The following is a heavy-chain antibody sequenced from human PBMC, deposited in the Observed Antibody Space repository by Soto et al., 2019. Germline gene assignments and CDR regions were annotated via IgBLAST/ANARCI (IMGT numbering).Heavy chain of an antibody. J-gene: IGHJ4*02. D-gene: IGHD2-21*02. V-gene: IGHV4-59*01. Sequence: SETLSLTCTVSGGSISSYYWSWIRQPPGKGLEWIGYIYYSGSTNYNPSLKSRVTISVDTSKNQFSLKLSSVTAADTAVYYCARLAYCGGDCYSLDYWGQGTLVTVS. CDR2: IYYSGST. CDR3: ARLAYCGGDCYSLDY. CDR1: GGSISSYY.